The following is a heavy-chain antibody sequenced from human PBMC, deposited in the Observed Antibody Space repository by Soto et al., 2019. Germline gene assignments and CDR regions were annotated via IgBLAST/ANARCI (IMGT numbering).Heavy chain of an antibody. V-gene: IGHV3-30-3*01. CDR2: ISYDGSNK. CDR3: ARSLAVARFFSLDY. D-gene: IGHD6-19*01. J-gene: IGHJ4*02. Sequence: SLRLSCAASVSTFSSYAMHWVRQAPGKGLEWVAVISYDGSNKYYADSVKGRFTISRDNSKNTLYLQMNSLRAEDTAVYYCARSLAVARFFSLDYWGQGTLVTVSS. CDR1: VSTFSSYA.